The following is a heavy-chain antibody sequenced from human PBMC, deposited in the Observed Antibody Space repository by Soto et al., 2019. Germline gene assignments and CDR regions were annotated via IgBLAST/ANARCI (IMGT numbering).Heavy chain of an antibody. J-gene: IGHJ6*03. CDR3: ARAYCGGDCYSGYYYYYMDV. D-gene: IGHD2-21*01. V-gene: IGHV1-8*01. CDR1: GYTFTSYD. Sequence: ASVKVSCKASGYTFTSYDINWVRQATGQGLEWMGWMNPNSGNTGYAQKFQGRVTMTRNTSISTAYMELSSLRSEDTAVYYCARAYCGGDCYSGYYYYYMDVWGKGTTVTVSS. CDR2: MNPNSGNT.